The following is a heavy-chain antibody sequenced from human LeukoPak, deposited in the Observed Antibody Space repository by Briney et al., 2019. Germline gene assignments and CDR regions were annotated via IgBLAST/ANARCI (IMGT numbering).Heavy chain of an antibody. CDR2: INHSGST. J-gene: IGHJ5*02. CDR1: GGSFSGCY. Sequence: SETLSLTCAVYGGSFSGCYWSWIRQPPGKGLEWIGEINHSGSTNYNPSLKSRVTISVDTSKNQFSLKLSSVTAADTAVYYCARVTAILLRFGEQENWFDPWGQGTLVTVSS. D-gene: IGHD3-10*01. CDR3: ARVTAILLRFGEQENWFDP. V-gene: IGHV4-34*01.